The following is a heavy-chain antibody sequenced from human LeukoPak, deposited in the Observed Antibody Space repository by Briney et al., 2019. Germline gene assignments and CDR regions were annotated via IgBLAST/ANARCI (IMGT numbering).Heavy chain of an antibody. CDR2: IYHSGST. CDR3: ARQRYSXXXXXXDY. V-gene: IGHV4-59*08. J-gene: IGHJ4*01. CDR1: GGSVSGYH. D-gene: IGHD5-18*01. Sequence: SETLSLTCTVSGGSVSGYHWSWIRQSPGTGLEWIGNIYHSGSTKYNPSLKSRFIVSVDTSKNQFSLKVSSVTAADTAVYYCARQRYSXXXXXXDY.